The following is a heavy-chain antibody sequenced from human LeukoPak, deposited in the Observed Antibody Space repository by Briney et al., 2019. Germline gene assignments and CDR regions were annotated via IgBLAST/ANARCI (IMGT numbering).Heavy chain of an antibody. V-gene: IGHV3-48*04. CDR1: GFTFSDYT. Sequence: GGSLRLACEVSGFTFSDYTMTWVRQAPGKGLEWVSYISTSSSTIYYADSVKGRFTISRDNTKNSLYLQMNSLRAEDTAVYYCARIPSGYTLGYGYYYYYMDVWGKGTTVTVSS. D-gene: IGHD5-18*01. CDR3: ARIPSGYTLGYGYYYYYMDV. CDR2: ISTSSSTI. J-gene: IGHJ6*03.